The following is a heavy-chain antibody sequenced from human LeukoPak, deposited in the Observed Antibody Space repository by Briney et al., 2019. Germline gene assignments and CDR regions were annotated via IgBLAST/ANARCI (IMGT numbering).Heavy chain of an antibody. Sequence: GGSLRLSCAASGFTFSSYAMHWVRQAAGKGLQWVAAISYDEDNKYYAESVRGRLTISRDNSNNTLNLQMNSLTSDDTAVYYCASASGGAATGFYFDLWGQGTLVTVSS. CDR3: ASASGGAATGFYFDL. V-gene: IGHV3-30-3*01. J-gene: IGHJ4*02. CDR1: GFTFSSYA. D-gene: IGHD6-13*01. CDR2: ISYDEDNK.